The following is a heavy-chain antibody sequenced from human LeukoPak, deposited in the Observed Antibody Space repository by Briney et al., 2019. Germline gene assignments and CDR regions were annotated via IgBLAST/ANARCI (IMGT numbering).Heavy chain of an antibody. Sequence: PGGSLRLSCAASGFTFSDYSMNWVRQAPGKGLEWISYIGGRGDGISYADSAKGRFTVSRDNAKNSLFLQMNRLRGEDTAIYFCAREIPGRIAADCWGQGTLVTVSS. V-gene: IGHV3-48*01. CDR1: GFTFSDYS. CDR2: IGGRGDGI. J-gene: IGHJ4*02. D-gene: IGHD2-15*01. CDR3: AREIPGRIAADC.